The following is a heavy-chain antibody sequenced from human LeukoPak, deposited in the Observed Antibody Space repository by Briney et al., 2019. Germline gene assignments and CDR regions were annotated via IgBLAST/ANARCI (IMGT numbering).Heavy chain of an antibody. CDR3: ARVHYNDWFDP. J-gene: IGHJ5*02. CDR1: GDSISSTSYY. Sequence: SETLSLTCTVSGDSISSTSYYWSWIRQPPGKGLEWIGYIYYSGSTNYNPSLKSRVTISVDTSKNQFSLKLSSVTAADTAVYYCARVHYNDWFDPWGQGTLVTVSS. D-gene: IGHD3-10*01. CDR2: IYYSGST. V-gene: IGHV4-61*01.